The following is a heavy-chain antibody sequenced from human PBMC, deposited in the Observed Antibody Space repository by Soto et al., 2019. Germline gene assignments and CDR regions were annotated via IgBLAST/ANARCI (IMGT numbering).Heavy chain of an antibody. Sequence: VQLSESGGGLVQPGGSLRLSCAASGFTFSSSAMSWVRQAPGKGLEWVSTFRESGGTTHYADSVKGRFPISRDTSKNMLYLQMNSLRAEDTAIYYCAKDSRWAIISPTHDSWGQGTLVTVSS. CDR3: AKDSRWAIISPTHDS. V-gene: IGHV3-23*01. CDR2: FRESGGTT. CDR1: GFTFSSSA. D-gene: IGHD2-2*01. J-gene: IGHJ4*02.